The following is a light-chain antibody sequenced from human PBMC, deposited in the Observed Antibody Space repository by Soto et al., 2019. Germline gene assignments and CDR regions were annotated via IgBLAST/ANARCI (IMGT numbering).Light chain of an antibody. CDR2: AAS. CDR3: LQHNSYPRT. J-gene: IGKJ1*01. Sequence: DIHMTQSPSSLSASVGDRVTITCRASQGIGNGLGWFQQKPGRAPKRLMYAASSLESGVPPRFSGSGSGTEFTLTISSLQPEDFATYYCLQHNSYPRTFGQGTKVEIK. CDR1: QGIGNG. V-gene: IGKV1-17*01.